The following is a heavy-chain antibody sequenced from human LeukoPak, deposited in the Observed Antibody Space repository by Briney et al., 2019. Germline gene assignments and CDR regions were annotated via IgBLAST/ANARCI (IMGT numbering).Heavy chain of an antibody. D-gene: IGHD1-7*01. CDR2: IASNTDGGTT. V-gene: IGHV3-15*07. J-gene: IGHJ4*02. CDR1: HFTFTNRW. CDR3: TTRTTTTIY. Sequence: GGSLRLSCAASHFTFTNRWMNWVRQAPGKGLEWVGRIASNTDGGTTDYAAPVKGRFTISRDDSKNALYPQMNSLKTEDTALYYCTTRTTTTIYWGQGTLVTVSS.